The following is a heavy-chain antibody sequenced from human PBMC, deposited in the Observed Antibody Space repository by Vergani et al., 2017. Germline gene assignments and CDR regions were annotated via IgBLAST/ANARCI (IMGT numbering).Heavy chain of an antibody. D-gene: IGHD3-9*01. CDR2: SNWKGGRT. J-gene: IGHJ6*02. V-gene: IGHV3-20*04. CDR1: GFKFDDYG. CDR3: AREHFDILTQPASVSYGMDV. Sequence: EVQLVESGGGVVRPGGSLRLSCAASGFKFDDYGMSWVRQGTGKGLEWVSGSNWKGGRTGYAVSVKGRFTTFRENAMNFLYLQMNSLRAEDTALYYCAREHFDILTQPASVSYGMDVWGQGTTVTVSS.